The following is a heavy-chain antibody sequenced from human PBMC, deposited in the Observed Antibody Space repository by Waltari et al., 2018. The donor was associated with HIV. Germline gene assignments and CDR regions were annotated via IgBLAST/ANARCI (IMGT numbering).Heavy chain of an antibody. D-gene: IGHD3-3*01. CDR2: IYSGGST. CDR3: ARDGDYYYGMDV. CDR1: GFTVSSNY. Sequence: EVQLVESGGGLVQPGGSLRLSCAASGFTVSSNYMSWVRQAPGKGLEWVSGIYSGGSTYYADSVKCRFTISRDNSKNTLYLQMNSLRAEDTAVYYCARDGDYYYGMDVWGQGTTVTVSS. V-gene: IGHV3-66*02. J-gene: IGHJ6*02.